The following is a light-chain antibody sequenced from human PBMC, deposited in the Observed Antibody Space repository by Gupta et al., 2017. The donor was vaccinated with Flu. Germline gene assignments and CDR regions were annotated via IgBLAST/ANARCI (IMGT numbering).Light chain of an antibody. CDR3: QQYGSSPPVT. V-gene: IGKV3-20*01. Sequence: IVLTQSPGTLSLSPGERATLSCRASPSVSSSYLAWYQQKTRQAARLLIYGATSRATGIAHRLSGSGAGTDFTITINRLEPEDYAVYYCQQYGSSPPVTFGQGTKLEIK. CDR2: GAT. J-gene: IGKJ2*01. CDR1: PSVSSSY.